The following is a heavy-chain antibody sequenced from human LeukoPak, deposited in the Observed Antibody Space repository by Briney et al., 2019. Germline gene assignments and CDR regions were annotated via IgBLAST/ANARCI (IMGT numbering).Heavy chain of an antibody. J-gene: IGHJ2*01. Sequence: PSETLSLTCTVSGGSISTSYWSWIRQPPGKGLEWIGYIFYSWSTDSNPSLKSRVTISVDMSTNHVSLKLRSVTAADAPVYYCARHPARNLGSAHLDWYFDLWGRGPLVTVS. CDR3: ARHPARNLGSAHLDWYFDL. D-gene: IGHD2-15*01. V-gene: IGHV4-59*08. CDR1: GGSISTSY. CDR2: IFYSWST.